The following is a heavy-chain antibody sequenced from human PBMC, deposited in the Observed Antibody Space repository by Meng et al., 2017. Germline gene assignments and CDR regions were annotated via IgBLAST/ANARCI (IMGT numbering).Heavy chain of an antibody. D-gene: IGHD3-22*01. CDR1: EFTFSSYG. Sequence: GESLKISCAASEFTFSSYGLHWVRQAPGKGLEWVAVIWYDGSNKYYADSVKGRFTISRDNSKNTLYLQMNSLRAEDTAVYYCAIELVVVITRAYYYGMDVWGQGTPVTVSS. CDR2: IWYDGSNK. J-gene: IGHJ6*02. CDR3: AIELVVVITRAYYYGMDV. V-gene: IGHV3-33*01.